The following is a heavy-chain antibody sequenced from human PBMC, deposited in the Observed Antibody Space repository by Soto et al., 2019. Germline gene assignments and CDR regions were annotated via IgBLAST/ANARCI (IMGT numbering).Heavy chain of an antibody. CDR3: ARDSETNGYSYDYFDY. D-gene: IGHD5-18*01. Sequence: QVQLVESGGGVVQPGRSLKLSCAASGFTFRTYAMHWVRQAPGKGLEWVAVISYDRSNTYYADSVKGRFTISRDNSKNTLYLQMNSLRTEDSAVYYCARDSETNGYSYDYFDYWGQGTLVTVSS. V-gene: IGHV3-30*04. CDR1: GFTFRTYA. J-gene: IGHJ4*02. CDR2: ISYDRSNT.